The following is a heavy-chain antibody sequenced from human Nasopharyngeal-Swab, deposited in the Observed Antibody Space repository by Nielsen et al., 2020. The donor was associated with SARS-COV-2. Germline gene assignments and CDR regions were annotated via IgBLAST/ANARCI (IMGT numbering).Heavy chain of an antibody. D-gene: IGHD3-22*01. Sequence: GGSLRLSCAASGFTFSSYDTHWVRQATGKGLEWVSAIGTAGDTYYPGSVKGRFTISRENAKNSLYLQMNSLRAGDTAVYYCARVNYDSSGGDAFDIWGQGTMVTVSS. CDR2: IGTAGDT. V-gene: IGHV3-13*01. J-gene: IGHJ3*02. CDR1: GFTFSSYD. CDR3: ARVNYDSSGGDAFDI.